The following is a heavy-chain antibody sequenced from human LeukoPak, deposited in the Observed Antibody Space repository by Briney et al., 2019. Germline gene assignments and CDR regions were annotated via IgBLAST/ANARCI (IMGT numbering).Heavy chain of an antibody. CDR3: AKDYDIANHYFDC. J-gene: IGHJ4*02. Sequence: HPGGSLRLSCAASAFTFRSDGMHWVRQAPGKRLEWVAFIRYDGTNKYYADSVKGRFTISRDNSNNTLYLQMNSLRVEDTAVYYCAKDYDIANHYFDCWGQGTLVTVSS. CDR1: AFTFRSDG. D-gene: IGHD3-9*01. CDR2: IRYDGTNK. V-gene: IGHV3-30*02.